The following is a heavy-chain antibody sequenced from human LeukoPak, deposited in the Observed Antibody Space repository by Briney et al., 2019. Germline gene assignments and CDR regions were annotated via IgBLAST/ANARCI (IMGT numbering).Heavy chain of an antibody. CDR3: ATSLVKQNDLDI. CDR2: IYYSGTT. Sequence: SETLSLTCTVSGGSISRRSYYWGWIRQPPGKELEWIGSIYYSGTTDCNKSLKSRVTISVDTSKNQFSLRLSSVTAADTAVYYCATSLVKQNDLDIWGQGTMVTVSS. J-gene: IGHJ3*02. CDR1: GGSISRRSYY. V-gene: IGHV4-39*01. D-gene: IGHD2-21*01.